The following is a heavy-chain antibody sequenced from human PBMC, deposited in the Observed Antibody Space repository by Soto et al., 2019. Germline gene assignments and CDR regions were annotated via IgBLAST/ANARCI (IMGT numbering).Heavy chain of an antibody. CDR1: GVSISSGGYY. CDR2: IYYSGST. CDR3: ARDRVDYDILTGYINWFDP. V-gene: IGHV4-30-4*08. Sequence: TSETLSLTSTFSGVSISSGGYYWSWIRQHPGKGLEWIGYIYYSGSTYYNPSLKSRVTISVDTSKNQFSLKLSSVTAADTAVYYCARDRVDYDILTGYINWFDPWGQGTLVTVSS. D-gene: IGHD3-9*01. J-gene: IGHJ5*02.